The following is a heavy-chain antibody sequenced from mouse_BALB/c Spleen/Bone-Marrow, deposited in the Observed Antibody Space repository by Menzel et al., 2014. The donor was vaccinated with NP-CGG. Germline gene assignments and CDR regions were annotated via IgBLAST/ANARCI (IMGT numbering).Heavy chain of an antibody. CDR1: GFNIKDTY. V-gene: IGHV14-3*02. Sequence: EVQGVESGAELVKPGASVKLSCTASGFNIKDTYMHWVKQRPEQGLEWIGRIDPANGNTKYDPKFQGKATITADTSSNTAYLQLSSVTSEDTAVYYCASYYNGHYFDYWGQGTTLTVSS. J-gene: IGHJ2*01. CDR2: IDPANGNT. D-gene: IGHD1-1*01. CDR3: ASYYNGHYFDY.